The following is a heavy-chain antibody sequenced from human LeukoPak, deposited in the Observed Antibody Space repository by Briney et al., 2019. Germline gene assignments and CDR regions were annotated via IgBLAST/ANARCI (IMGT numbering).Heavy chain of an antibody. V-gene: IGHV1-2*02. CDR3: ARPLFASTVTTPLGFDP. D-gene: IGHD4-17*01. CDR1: GYTFTGYY. J-gene: IGHJ5*02. CDR2: INPNSGGT. Sequence: ASVQVSCKASGYTFTGYYKHWVRQAPGQGLEWMGWINPNSGGTNYAQKFQGRVTMTRDTSISTAYMELSRLRSDDTAVYYCARPLFASTVTTPLGFDPWGQGTLVTVSS.